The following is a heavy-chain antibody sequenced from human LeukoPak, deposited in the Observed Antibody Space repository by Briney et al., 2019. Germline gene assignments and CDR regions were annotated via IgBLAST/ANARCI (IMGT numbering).Heavy chain of an antibody. D-gene: IGHD2-15*01. CDR3: SGYCSGSNCYYVDY. CDR2: IKKKTDGGTT. J-gene: IGHJ4*02. Sequence: GGSLRLSCAASGFTFSNAWMTWVRQAPGKGLEWVGRIKKKTDGGTTDYAAPVKGRFTISRDDSINTLYLQMNSLKTEDTAVYYCSGYCSGSNCYYVDYWGQGTLVTVSS. V-gene: IGHV3-15*01. CDR1: GFTFSNAW.